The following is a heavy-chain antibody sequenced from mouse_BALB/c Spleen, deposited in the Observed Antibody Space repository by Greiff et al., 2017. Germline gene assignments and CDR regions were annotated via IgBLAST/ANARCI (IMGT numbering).Heavy chain of an antibody. D-gene: IGHD1-1*01. CDR2: ISYSGST. J-gene: IGHJ2*01. CDR1: GYSITSDYA. Sequence: EVQRVESGPGLVKPSQSLSLTCTVTGYSITSDYAWNWIRQFPGNKLEWMGYISYSGSTSYNPSLKSRISITRDTSKNQFFLQLNSVTTEDTATYYCARETNYYVFDYWGQGTTLTVSS. V-gene: IGHV3-2*02. CDR3: ARETNYYVFDY.